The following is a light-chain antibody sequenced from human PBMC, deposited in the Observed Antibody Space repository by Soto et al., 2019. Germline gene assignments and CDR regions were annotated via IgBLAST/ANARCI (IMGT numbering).Light chain of an antibody. V-gene: IGKV3-20*01. CDR2: GAS. CDR1: QSVSSSY. CDR3: QHHGT. Sequence: EIVLTQSPGTLSLSPGERATLSCRASQSVSSSYLAWYQQKPGQAPRLLIYGASSRATGIPDRFSGSGSGTDFTLTISRLEPEDFAVYYCQHHGTFGPGTKVEIK. J-gene: IGKJ1*01.